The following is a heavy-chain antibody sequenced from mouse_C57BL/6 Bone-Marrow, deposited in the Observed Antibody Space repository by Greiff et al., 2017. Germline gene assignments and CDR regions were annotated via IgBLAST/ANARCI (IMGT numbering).Heavy chain of an antibody. V-gene: IGHV1-54*01. D-gene: IGHD1-1*01. CDR3: AMYYGSRGAGFAY. CDR2: INPGSGGT. CDR1: GYAFTNYL. J-gene: IGHJ3*01. Sequence: VQLQQSGAELVRPGTSVKVSCKASGYAFTNYLIEWVKQRPGQGLEWIGVINPGSGGTNYTEKFKGKATLTADNSSSTAYMQLRSLTSEDSAVYFCAMYYGSRGAGFAYWGQGTLVTVSA.